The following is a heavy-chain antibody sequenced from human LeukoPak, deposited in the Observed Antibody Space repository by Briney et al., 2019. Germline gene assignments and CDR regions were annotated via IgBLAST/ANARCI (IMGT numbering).Heavy chain of an antibody. J-gene: IGHJ6*02. CDR2: INSDGSST. D-gene: IGHD4-17*01. V-gene: IGHV3-74*01. Sequence: PGGSLRLSCAASGFTFSSYWMHWVRQARGKGLVWVSRINSDGSSTSYADSVKGRFTISRDNAKNTLYLQMNSLRAEDTAVYYCARDQVSDYGDFRPFYYYYYYGMDVWGQGTTVTVSS. CDR3: ARDQVSDYGDFRPFYYYYYYGMDV. CDR1: GFTFSSYW.